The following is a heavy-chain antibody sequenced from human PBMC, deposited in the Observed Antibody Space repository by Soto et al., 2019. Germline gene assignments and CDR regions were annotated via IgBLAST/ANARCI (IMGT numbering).Heavy chain of an antibody. CDR3: AREIQLERLINWFDP. CDR1: GGSIGIGDYY. V-gene: IGHV4-30-4*01. CDR2: IYYSGST. J-gene: IGHJ5*02. D-gene: IGHD1-1*01. Sequence: SETLSLTCTVSGGSIGIGDYYWIWIRQPPGKGLEWIGYIYYSGSTYYNPSLKSRVTISEDTSKNQFSLKLSSVTAADTAVYYCAREIQLERLINWFDPWGQGTLVTVSS.